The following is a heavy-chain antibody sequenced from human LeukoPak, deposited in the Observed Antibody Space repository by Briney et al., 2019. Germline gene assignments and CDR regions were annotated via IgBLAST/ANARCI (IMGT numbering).Heavy chain of an antibody. CDR2: IYTSGST. CDR1: GGSISSYY. CDR3: ARDLVSKYYDILTGYTNYYYYMDV. J-gene: IGHJ6*03. Sequence: SETLSLTCTVSGGSISSYYWSWIRQPAGKGLEWIGRIYTSGSTNYNPSLKSRVTMSVDTSKNQFSLKRSSLTAADTAVYYCARDLVSKYYDILTGYTNYYYYMDVWGKGTTVTISS. V-gene: IGHV4-4*07. D-gene: IGHD3-9*01.